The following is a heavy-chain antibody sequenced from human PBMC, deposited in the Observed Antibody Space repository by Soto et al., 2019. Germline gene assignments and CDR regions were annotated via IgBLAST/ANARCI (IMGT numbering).Heavy chain of an antibody. D-gene: IGHD3-22*01. V-gene: IGHV1-18*01. CDR2: ISAYNGNT. Sequence: ASVKVSCKASGYTFTSYGISWVRQAPGQGLEWMGWISAYNGNTNYAQKLQGRVTMTTDTSTSTAYMELRSLRSDDTAVYYCARETITMIANDAFDIWGQGTMVTVSS. J-gene: IGHJ3*02. CDR3: ARETITMIANDAFDI. CDR1: GYTFTSYG.